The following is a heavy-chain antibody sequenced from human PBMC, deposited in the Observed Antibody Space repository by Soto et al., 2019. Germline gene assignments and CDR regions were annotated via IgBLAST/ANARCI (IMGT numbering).Heavy chain of an antibody. CDR2: IYSGGGT. D-gene: IGHD4-17*01. J-gene: IGHJ4*02. Sequence: EVRLVQSGGGLVQPGGSLRLSCAASLFIVSDNYMSWVRQAPGKGPEWVSLIYSGGGTDYAESVKGRFTISRDNSKNTLYLQMNSLEAEDTGIYYCATRMTTAPYWGQGTVVTVSS. CDR3: ATRMTTAPY. CDR1: LFIVSDNY. V-gene: IGHV3-66*01.